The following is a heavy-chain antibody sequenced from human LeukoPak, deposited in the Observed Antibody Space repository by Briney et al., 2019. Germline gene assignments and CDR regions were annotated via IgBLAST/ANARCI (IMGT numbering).Heavy chain of an antibody. D-gene: IGHD3-9*01. Sequence: GGSLRLSCTVSGFTFSSYAMSWVRQAPGKGLEWVSAISGSGGSTYYADSVKGRFTISRDNSKNTLYLQMNSLRAEDTAVYYCALALRYFDTNAFDIWGQGTMVTVSS. CDR1: GFTFSSYA. J-gene: IGHJ3*02. V-gene: IGHV3-23*01. CDR2: ISGSGGST. CDR3: ALALRYFDTNAFDI.